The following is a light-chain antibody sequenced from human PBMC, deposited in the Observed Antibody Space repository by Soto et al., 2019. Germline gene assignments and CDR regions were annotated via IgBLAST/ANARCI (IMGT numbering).Light chain of an antibody. Sequence: QSVLTQPPSVSGTPGQRVTISCTGSSSNIGAGYDVHWYQQLPGTAAKLLIYGNSNRPSGVPDRFSGSKSGTSASLAITGLQAEDEADYYCQSYDSSLSNVAFGGGTKLTVL. CDR2: GNS. CDR3: QSYDSSLSNVA. CDR1: SSNIGAGYD. J-gene: IGLJ2*01. V-gene: IGLV1-40*01.